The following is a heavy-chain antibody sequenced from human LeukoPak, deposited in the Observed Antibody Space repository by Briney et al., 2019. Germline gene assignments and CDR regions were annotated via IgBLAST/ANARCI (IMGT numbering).Heavy chain of an antibody. J-gene: IGHJ5*02. CDR3: ARGPTIVVVVAAIWFDP. CDR2: IYYSGST. V-gene: IGHV4-30-4*01. D-gene: IGHD2-15*01. Sequence: SQTLSLTRTVSGGSISSGDYYWSWIRHPPGKGLEWLGYIYYSGSTYYNPSLKSRVTISVDTSKNQFSLKLSSVTAADTAVYYCARGPTIVVVVAAIWFDPWGQGTLVTVSS. CDR1: GGSISSGDYY.